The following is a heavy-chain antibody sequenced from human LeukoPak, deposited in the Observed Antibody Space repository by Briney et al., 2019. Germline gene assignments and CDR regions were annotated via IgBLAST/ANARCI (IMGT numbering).Heavy chain of an antibody. Sequence: GGSLRLSCAASGFTFSSYAMSWVRQAPGKGLEWVSAISGSGGSTYYADSVKGRFTISRDNSKNTLYLQMNSLRAEDTAVYYCAKDTAYHSGSYYFDYWGQGTLVTVSS. CDR1: GFTFSSYA. D-gene: IGHD1-26*01. V-gene: IGHV3-23*01. CDR3: AKDTAYHSGSYYFDY. CDR2: ISGSGGST. J-gene: IGHJ4*02.